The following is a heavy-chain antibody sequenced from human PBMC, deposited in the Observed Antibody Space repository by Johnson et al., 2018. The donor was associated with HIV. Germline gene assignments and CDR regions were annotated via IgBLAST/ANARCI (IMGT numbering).Heavy chain of an antibody. D-gene: IGHD1-26*01. CDR1: GFTVSSNY. CDR2: IYSGGST. CDR3: ARDKVGASRLFDI. Sequence: VQLVESGGGLVQPGGSLRLSCAASGFTVSSNYMSWVRQAPGKGLEWVSVIYSGGSTYYADSVKGRFTISRDNTKNTVYLQMNSLRAEDTAVFYCARDKVGASRLFDIWGQGTMVTVSS. V-gene: IGHV3-66*01. J-gene: IGHJ3*02.